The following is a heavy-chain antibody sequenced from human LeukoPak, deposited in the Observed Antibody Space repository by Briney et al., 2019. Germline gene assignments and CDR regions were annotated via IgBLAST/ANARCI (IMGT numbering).Heavy chain of an antibody. J-gene: IGHJ4*02. CDR1: GYTFTSYG. D-gene: IGHD2-2*01. CDR3: ARVGSYCTSTSCFDY. CDR2: ISAYNGNT. Sequence: ASVKVSCKASGYTFTSYGISWVRQAPGQGLEWMGWISAYNGNTNSAQKLQGRVTMTTDTSTSTAYMELRSLTSDDTAVYYCARVGSYCTSTSCFDYWGQGTLVTVSS. V-gene: IGHV1-18*01.